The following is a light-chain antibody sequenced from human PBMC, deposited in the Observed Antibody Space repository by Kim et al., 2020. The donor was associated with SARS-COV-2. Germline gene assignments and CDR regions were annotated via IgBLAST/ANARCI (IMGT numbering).Light chain of an antibody. CDR3: CSDTGSNTYV. CDR2: EVS. CDR1: CSDVGGYNV. Sequence: GQVVIICCTGTCSDVGGYNVVSWHQQHPGTAPNLMFYEVSRRPAGVPGRFSASTAGTTAPLTVSGLEDEDADDYYRCSDTGSNTYVFGTGTKVTVL. V-gene: IGLV2-8*01. J-gene: IGLJ1*01.